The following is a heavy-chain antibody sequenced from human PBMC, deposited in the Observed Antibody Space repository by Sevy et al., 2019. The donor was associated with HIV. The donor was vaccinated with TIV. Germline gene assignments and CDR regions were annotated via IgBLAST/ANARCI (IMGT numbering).Heavy chain of an antibody. CDR2: IYFSGTT. Sequence: SETLSLTCSVSGGSISTYYWSWIRQSPGQGLEWIGYIYFSGTTNYNPSLKSRVAISVDTSKEQFSLELSSVTAAAAALYYCARGGDFYASGSYSPLAFWGQGILVTVSS. V-gene: IGHV4-59*13. CDR3: ARGGDFYASGSYSPLAF. CDR1: GGSISTYY. D-gene: IGHD3-10*01. J-gene: IGHJ4*02.